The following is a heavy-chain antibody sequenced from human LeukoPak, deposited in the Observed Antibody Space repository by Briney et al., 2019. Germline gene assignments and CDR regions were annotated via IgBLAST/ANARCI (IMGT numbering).Heavy chain of an antibody. CDR1: GFTFSSYN. V-gene: IGHV3-48*04. Sequence: GGSLRLSCAASGFTFSSYNMNWVRQAPGKGLEWISYLSSSSSTIYSADSVKGRFTISRDNAKNSLYLQMNSLRAEDTALYHCARKDSSGYYGTGGAFDIWGQGTMVTVSS. D-gene: IGHD3-22*01. CDR2: LSSSSSTI. CDR3: ARKDSSGYYGTGGAFDI. J-gene: IGHJ3*02.